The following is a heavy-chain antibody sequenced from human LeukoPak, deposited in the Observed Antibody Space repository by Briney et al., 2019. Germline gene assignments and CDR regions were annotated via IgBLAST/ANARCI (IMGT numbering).Heavy chain of an antibody. CDR3: AREMHFSDAFDI. CDR1: GFTFSSYA. CDR2: ISYDGSNK. V-gene: IGHV3-30*04. D-gene: IGHD2/OR15-2a*01. Sequence: QPGGSLRLSCAASGFTFSSYAMHWVRQAPGKGLEWVAVISYDGSNKYYADSVKGRFTISRDNSKNTLYLQMNSLRAEDTAVYYCAREMHFSDAFDIWGQGTMVTVSS. J-gene: IGHJ3*02.